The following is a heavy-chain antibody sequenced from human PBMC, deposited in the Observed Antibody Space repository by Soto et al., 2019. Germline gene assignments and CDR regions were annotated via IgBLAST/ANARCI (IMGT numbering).Heavy chain of an antibody. V-gene: IGHV4-59*12. Sequence: QVQLQESGPGLVKPSETLSLTCSFSGGSMSRYYWSWIRQPPGKGLECIGNIHETGSTNYNASLKNRVTISLDTSKSAFTLHLTSVTAADTAVYYCARDVRPTGLAYFDLWGRGTLVTVSS. CDR2: IHETGST. D-gene: IGHD1-1*01. CDR3: ARDVRPTGLAYFDL. J-gene: IGHJ2*01. CDR1: GGSMSRYY.